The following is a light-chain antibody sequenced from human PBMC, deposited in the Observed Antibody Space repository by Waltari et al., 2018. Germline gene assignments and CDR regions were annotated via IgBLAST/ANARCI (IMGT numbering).Light chain of an antibody. CDR1: QSVSSY. CDR2: DAS. Sequence: EIVLTQSPATLSLSPGERATLSCRASQSVSSYLAWYQQKPGQAPRLLIYDASNRATGIPARFSGSGSGIDFTLSISSLEPEDFAVYYCQQRTNWPQNTFGQGTKLEIK. J-gene: IGKJ2*01. V-gene: IGKV3-11*01. CDR3: QQRTNWPQNT.